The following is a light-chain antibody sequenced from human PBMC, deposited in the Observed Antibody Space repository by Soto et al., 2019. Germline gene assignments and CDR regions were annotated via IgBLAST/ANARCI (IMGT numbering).Light chain of an antibody. V-gene: IGKV1-6*01. CDR3: LQHYASPTT. CDR2: AAS. CDR1: QCLRNA. Sequence: AIQMTQSQSCLPASLGDRLTLPCRASQCLRNALGWYHPKPGKAPKLLISAASSLQSVVPSRCRGSGSGTDSTLTIISLQPEDFAAYYCLQHYASPTTFGQGTKVDI. J-gene: IGKJ1*01.